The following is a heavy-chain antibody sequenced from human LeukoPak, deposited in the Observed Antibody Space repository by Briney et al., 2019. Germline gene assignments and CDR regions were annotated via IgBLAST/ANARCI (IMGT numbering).Heavy chain of an antibody. CDR3: ARSGGGYCSSTSCYSTPWFDP. Sequence: SETLSLTCTVSGGSISSYYWSWIRQPPGEPLEWIGDIDYSGSTNYNPSLKSRVTISVDTSKNQFSLKLSSVTAADTAVYYCARSGGGYCSSTSCYSTPWFDPWGQGTLVTVSS. V-gene: IGHV4-59*12. J-gene: IGHJ5*02. CDR1: GGSISSYY. D-gene: IGHD2-2*01. CDR2: IDYSGST.